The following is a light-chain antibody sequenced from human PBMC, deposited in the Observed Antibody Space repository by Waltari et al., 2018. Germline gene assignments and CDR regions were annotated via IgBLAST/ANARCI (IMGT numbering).Light chain of an antibody. CDR3: SSWDDSVIGPV. J-gene: IGLJ2*01. Sequence: QSVLTQPPSASGTPGQRVPISCSGSSSNIGSKTVNWYQQLPGTAPKLLIFSNNQRPSGVPDRFSGSKSGTSASLAISGLLSEDEADYYCSSWDDSVIGPVFGGGTKLTVL. CDR2: SNN. V-gene: IGLV1-44*01. CDR1: SSNIGSKT.